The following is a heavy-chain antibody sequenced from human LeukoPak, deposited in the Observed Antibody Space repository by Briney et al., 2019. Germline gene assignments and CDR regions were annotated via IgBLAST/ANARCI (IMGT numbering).Heavy chain of an antibody. J-gene: IGHJ4*02. Sequence: GGSLRLSCAASGFTFSAYGMNWFRQAPGKGLEWVSSISADKTGTYYTDSVKGRFTISRDNSKNTVSLQIDSLRGEDTAIYYCAKRLVCTTTHCYGFDFWGQGTLVTVSS. D-gene: IGHD2-2*01. CDR1: GFTFSAYG. CDR2: ISADKTGT. V-gene: IGHV3-23*01. CDR3: AKRLVCTTTHCYGFDF.